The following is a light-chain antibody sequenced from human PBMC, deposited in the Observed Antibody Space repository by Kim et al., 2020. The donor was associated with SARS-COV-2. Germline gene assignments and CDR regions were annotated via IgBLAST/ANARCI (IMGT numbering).Light chain of an antibody. CDR3: QQRET. CDR1: QSVSSY. V-gene: IGKV3-11*01. Sequence: EIVLTQSPATLSLSPGERATLSCRASQSVSSYLAWYQQKPGQAPRLLIYDASNRAPGIPARFSGSGSGTDFTLTISSLEPEDFAVYYCQQRETFGGGTKVDIK. CDR2: DAS. J-gene: IGKJ4*01.